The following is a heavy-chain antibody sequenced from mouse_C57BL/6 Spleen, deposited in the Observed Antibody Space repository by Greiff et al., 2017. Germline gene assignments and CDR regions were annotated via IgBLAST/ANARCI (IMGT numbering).Heavy chain of an antibody. CDR2: IRNKANKHAT. V-gene: IGHV6-6*01. J-gene: IGHJ2*01. CDR1: GFTFSDAW. D-gene: IGHD4-1*01. CDR3: TRPFELEFFDY. Sequence: EVKVEESGGGLVQPGGSMKLSCAASGFTFSDAWMDWVRQSPEKGLEWVAEIRNKANKHATYYAECVKGRFTISRDESKSSVYLQMNSLRAEDTGMYYCTRPFELEFFDYWGQGTTLTVSS.